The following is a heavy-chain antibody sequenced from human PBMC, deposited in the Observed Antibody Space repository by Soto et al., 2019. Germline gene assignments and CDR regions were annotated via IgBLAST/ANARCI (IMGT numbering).Heavy chain of an antibody. CDR3: ARAPTKHSSIADVYRFDP. CDR1: GYTFTRYD. Sequence: GASVKVSCKASGYTFTRYDINWVRQATGQGLEWMGWMNPNSGNTGYAQKFQGRVTMTRNTSISTAYLELSSLRSEDTAVYYCARAPTKHSSIADVYRFDPWTQGTLVTGSS. J-gene: IGHJ5*02. V-gene: IGHV1-8*01. CDR2: MNPNSGNT. D-gene: IGHD6-6*01.